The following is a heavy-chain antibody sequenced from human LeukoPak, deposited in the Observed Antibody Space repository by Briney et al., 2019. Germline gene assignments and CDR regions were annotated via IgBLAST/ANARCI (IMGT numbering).Heavy chain of an antibody. CDR2: ISSSGSTI. V-gene: IGHV3-48*03. J-gene: IGHJ4*02. D-gene: IGHD4-23*01. CDR1: GFTFSSCE. Sequence: GRSLSLSCAAAGFTFSSCEMNWVRQAPGKGLEWVSYISSSGSTIYYADTVKGRFCISRDNAKNSLYLQMNSLRAEDTAVYYCARVRWLDAVGGFDYWGLGTLVTVSS. CDR3: ARVRWLDAVGGFDY.